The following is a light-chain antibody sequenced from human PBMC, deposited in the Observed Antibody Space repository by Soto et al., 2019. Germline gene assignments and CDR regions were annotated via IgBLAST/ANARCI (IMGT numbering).Light chain of an antibody. CDR1: QDIRNE. Sequence: AIQMTQSPSSLSAAVGDRVTITCRASQDIRNELGWYQQKPGKAPNLLIYAASSLHTGVPSRFSGSGSGSYFTLTISGLQPDDFATYYCLQDYNYPRTFGRGTKVAVK. CDR2: AAS. V-gene: IGKV1-6*02. J-gene: IGKJ1*01. CDR3: LQDYNYPRT.